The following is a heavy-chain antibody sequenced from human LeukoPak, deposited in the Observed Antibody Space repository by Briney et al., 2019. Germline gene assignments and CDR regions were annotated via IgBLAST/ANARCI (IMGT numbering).Heavy chain of an antibody. CDR2: IYYSGST. CDR3: ARGYSYGQRWFDP. CDR1: GGSISSYY. Sequence: SETLSLTCTVSGGSISSYYWSWIRQPPGEGLEWIWYIYYSGSTNYNPSLKSRVTISVDTSKNQFSLKLSSVTAADTAVYYCARGYSYGQRWFDPWGQGTLVTVSS. D-gene: IGHD5-18*01. J-gene: IGHJ5*02. V-gene: IGHV4-59*01.